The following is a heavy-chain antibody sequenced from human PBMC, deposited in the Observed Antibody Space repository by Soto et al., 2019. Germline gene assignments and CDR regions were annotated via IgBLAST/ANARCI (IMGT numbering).Heavy chain of an antibody. J-gene: IGHJ6*02. Sequence: GGSLRLSCAASGFTFSGSAMHWVRQASGKGLEWVGRIRSKANSYATAYAASVKGRFTISRDDSKNTAYLQMNSLKTEDTAVYYCTRQRQEQQGRGRDYYYGMDVWGQGTTVTVSS. CDR3: TRQRQEQQGRGRDYYYGMDV. CDR1: GFTFSGSA. V-gene: IGHV3-73*01. CDR2: IRSKANSYAT. D-gene: IGHD6-13*01.